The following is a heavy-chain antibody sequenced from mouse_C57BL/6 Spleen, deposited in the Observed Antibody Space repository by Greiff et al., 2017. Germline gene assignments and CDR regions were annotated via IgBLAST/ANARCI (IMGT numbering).Heavy chain of an antibody. V-gene: IGHV1-26*01. CDR2: INPNNGGT. J-gene: IGHJ2*01. D-gene: IGHD1-1*01. Sequence: VQLQQSGPELVKPGASVKISCKASGYTFTDYYMNWVKQSHGKSLEWIGDINPNNGGTSYNQKFKGKATLTVDKSSSTAYMELRSLTSEDSAVYYCARYDCGSLDYWGQGTTLTVSS. CDR1: GYTFTDYY. CDR3: ARYDCGSLDY.